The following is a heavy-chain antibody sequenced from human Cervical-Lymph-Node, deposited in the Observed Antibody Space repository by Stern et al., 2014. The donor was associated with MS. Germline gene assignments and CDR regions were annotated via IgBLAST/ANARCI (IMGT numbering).Heavy chain of an antibody. V-gene: IGHV4-4*02. D-gene: IGHD4-23*01. CDR1: GGSISDSNW. Sequence: QVQLQESGPGLVKPSETLSLTCAVSGGSISDSNWWTWVRQSPGKGLGWIGEIYHSGITYYNPSLQGRVTISVDKSKNHFSLNVNSVTAADTAMYYCASSGNSRHDYWGQGTLVTVSS. CDR2: IYHSGIT. J-gene: IGHJ4*02. CDR3: ASSGNSRHDY.